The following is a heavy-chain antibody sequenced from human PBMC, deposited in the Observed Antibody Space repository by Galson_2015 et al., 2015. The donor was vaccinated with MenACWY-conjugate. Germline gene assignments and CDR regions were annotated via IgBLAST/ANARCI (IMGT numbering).Heavy chain of an antibody. CDR1: GFIFSAHY. CDR2: IRDRGHSHTT. D-gene: IGHD1-26*01. J-gene: IGHJ3*02. CDR3: TRRMLGSTDGYDI. V-gene: IGHV3-72*01. Sequence: SLRLSCAASGFIFSAHYMDWVRQGLGRGLEWVGRIRDRGHSHTTEYAASVKGRFTISRDESESSVYLQMNSLQSEDTAVYYCTRRMLGSTDGYDIWGQGTMVAV.